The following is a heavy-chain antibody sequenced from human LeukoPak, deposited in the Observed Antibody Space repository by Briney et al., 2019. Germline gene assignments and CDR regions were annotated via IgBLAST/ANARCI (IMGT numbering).Heavy chain of an antibody. V-gene: IGHV3-74*01. CDR1: GFTVNSNY. CDR2: IKSDGSST. D-gene: IGHD3-10*01. J-gene: IGHJ4*02. CDR3: ARAPLLWFGEFHFDY. Sequence: GGSLRLSCAASGFTVNSNYMSWVRQAPGKGLVWVSRIKSDGSSTNYADSVMGRFTISRDNAKNTLYLQMNSLRAEDTAVYYCARAPLLWFGEFHFDYWGQGTLVTVSS.